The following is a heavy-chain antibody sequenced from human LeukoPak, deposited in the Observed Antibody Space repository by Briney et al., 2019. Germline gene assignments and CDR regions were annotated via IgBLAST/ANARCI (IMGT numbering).Heavy chain of an antibody. CDR3: ARERGYSGYDLFDL. V-gene: IGHV4-59*01. CDR2: IYYSGST. J-gene: IGHJ2*01. Sequence: SETLSLTCTVSGGSIGSYYWSWIRQPPGKGLEWIGYIYYSGSTNYNPSLKSRVTISVDTSKNQFSLKLSSVTAADTAVYYCARERGYSGYDLFDLWGRGTLVTVSS. CDR1: GGSIGSYY. D-gene: IGHD5-12*01.